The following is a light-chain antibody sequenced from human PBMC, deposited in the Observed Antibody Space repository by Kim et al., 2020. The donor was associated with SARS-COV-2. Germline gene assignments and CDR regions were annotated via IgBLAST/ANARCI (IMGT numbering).Light chain of an antibody. CDR2: DAS. V-gene: IGKV3-11*01. Sequence: PGDRATLSCRASQSVSSYLAWYQQKPGQAPRLLIYDASNRATGIPARFSGSGSGTDFTLTISSLEPEDFAVYYCQQRSNWPPLTFGGGTKVEIK. CDR3: QQRSNWPPLT. J-gene: IGKJ4*01. CDR1: QSVSSY.